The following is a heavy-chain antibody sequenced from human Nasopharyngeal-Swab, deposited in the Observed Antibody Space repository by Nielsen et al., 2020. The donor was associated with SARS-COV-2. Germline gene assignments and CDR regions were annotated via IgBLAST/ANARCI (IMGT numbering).Heavy chain of an antibody. CDR1: GFTFSSYG. CDR2: ISYHGSNK. D-gene: IGHD2-2*01. J-gene: IGHJ4*02. Sequence: GESLKISCAASGFTFSSYGMHWVRQAPGKGLEWVAVISYHGSNKYYADSVKGRFTISRDNSKNTLYLQMNSLRAEDTAVYYCAKDHCSSTSCYGGFDYWGQGTLVTVSS. V-gene: IGHV3-30*18. CDR3: AKDHCSSTSCYGGFDY.